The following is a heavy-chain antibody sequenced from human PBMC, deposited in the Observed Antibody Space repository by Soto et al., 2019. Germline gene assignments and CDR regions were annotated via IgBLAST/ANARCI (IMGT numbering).Heavy chain of an antibody. J-gene: IGHJ4*02. D-gene: IGHD4-17*01. CDR3: AAGNDYGEDY. CDR1: GFTFSNYG. V-gene: IGHV3-33*01. Sequence: QVQLVESGGGVVQPGRSLRLSCAASGFTFSNYGMHWVRQAPGKGLEWVAVIWYDGSNKYYADSVKGRFTISRDNSKNTLYLQMDSLRAEDTAVYHCAAGNDYGEDYWGQGTLVTVSS. CDR2: IWYDGSNK.